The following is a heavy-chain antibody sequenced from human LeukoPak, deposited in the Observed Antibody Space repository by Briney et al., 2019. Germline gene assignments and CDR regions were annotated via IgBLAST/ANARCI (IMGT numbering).Heavy chain of an antibody. J-gene: IGHJ3*02. V-gene: IGHV3-30*04. Sequence: PEGSLRLSCAASGFTFSSYAMHWVRQAPGKELEWVAVISYDGSNKYYADSVKGRFTISRDNSKNTLYLQMNSLRAEDTAVYYCARDHDILTLTSQNAFDIWGQGTMVTVSS. CDR1: GFTFSSYA. CDR2: ISYDGSNK. D-gene: IGHD3-9*01. CDR3: ARDHDILTLTSQNAFDI.